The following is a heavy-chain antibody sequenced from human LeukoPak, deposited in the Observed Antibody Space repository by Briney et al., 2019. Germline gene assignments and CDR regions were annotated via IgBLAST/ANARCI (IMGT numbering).Heavy chain of an antibody. CDR3: ARGSSGWYVFFDY. CDR2: INHSGST. J-gene: IGHJ4*02. CDR1: GGSISSGGHS. D-gene: IGHD6-19*01. V-gene: IGHV4-30-2*01. Sequence: SQTLSLTCTVSGGSISSGGHSWSWIRQPPGKGLEWIGEINHSGSTNYNPSLKSRVTISVDTSKNQFSLKLSSVTAADTAVYYCARGSSGWYVFFDYWGQGTLVTVSS.